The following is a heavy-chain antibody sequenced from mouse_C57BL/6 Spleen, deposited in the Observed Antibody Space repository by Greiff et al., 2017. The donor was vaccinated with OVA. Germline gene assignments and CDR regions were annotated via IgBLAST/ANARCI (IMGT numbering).Heavy chain of an antibody. CDR2: IYPRSGNT. Sequence: QVQLKESGAELARPGASVKLSCKASGYTFTSYGISWVKQRTGQGLEWIGEIYPRSGNTYYNEKFKGKATLTADKSSSTAYMELRSLTSEDSAVYFCARSPYYYGSSPYWYFDVWGTGTTVTVSS. CDR1: GYTFTSYG. CDR3: ARSPYYYGSSPYWYFDV. D-gene: IGHD1-1*01. J-gene: IGHJ1*03. V-gene: IGHV1-81*01.